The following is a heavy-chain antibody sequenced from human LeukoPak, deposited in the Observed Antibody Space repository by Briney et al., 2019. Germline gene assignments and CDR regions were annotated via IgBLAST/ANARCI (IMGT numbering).Heavy chain of an antibody. CDR3: ARDGGYYGSGSYYNPSY. CDR1: GFTFSSYA. D-gene: IGHD3-10*01. V-gene: IGHV3-30-3*01. J-gene: IGHJ4*02. Sequence: PRGSLRLSCAASGFTFSSYAMHWVRQAPGKGLEWVAVISYDGSNKYYADSVKGRFTISRDDSKNTLYLQMNSLRAEDTAVYYCARDGGYYGSGSYYNPSYWGQGTLVTVSS. CDR2: ISYDGSNK.